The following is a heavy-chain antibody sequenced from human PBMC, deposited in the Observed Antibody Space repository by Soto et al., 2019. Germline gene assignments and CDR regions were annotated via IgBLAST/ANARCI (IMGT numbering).Heavy chain of an antibody. CDR3: ARYVDIVVVPAAIHWFDP. V-gene: IGHV1-69*05. D-gene: IGHD2-2*01. CDR1: GGTFSSYA. CDR2: IIPIFGTA. J-gene: IGHJ5*02. Sequence: ASVKVSCKASGGTFSSYAISWVRQAPGQGLEWMGGIIPIFGTANYAQKLQGRVTMTTDTSTSTAYMELRSLRSDDTAVYYCARYVDIVVVPAAIHWFDPWGQGTLVTVSS.